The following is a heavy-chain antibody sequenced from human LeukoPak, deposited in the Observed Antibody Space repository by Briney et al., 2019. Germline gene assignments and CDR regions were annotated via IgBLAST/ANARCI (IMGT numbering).Heavy chain of an antibody. CDR2: IYTRGTT. CDR3: AKSNGYGLVDI. Sequence: PSQTLSLTCTLSGGSLSSGSYRWSWIRQPAGTGLEWIVRIYTRGTTNYNPSLKSRVTISLDTPRNQFSRKLNSVTAADTAVYYCAKSNGYGLVDIWGQGTMVTVSS. V-gene: IGHV4-61*02. CDR1: GGSLSSGSYR. D-gene: IGHD3-10*01. J-gene: IGHJ3*02.